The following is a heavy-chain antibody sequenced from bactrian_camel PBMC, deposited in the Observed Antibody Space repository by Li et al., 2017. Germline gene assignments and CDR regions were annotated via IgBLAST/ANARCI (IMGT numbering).Heavy chain of an antibody. CDR2: IDSDGSL. V-gene: IGHV3S53*01. CDR1: GDTYTSYC. CDR3: AAEGDGLVPLSGPDGLSPTDFRY. Sequence: HVQLVESGGGSVQTGGSLKLSCKAFGDTYTSYCWTWFRQSPGMEREGVASIDSDGSLSYADVVKGRFTISQDKAKNMVYLKMDSLEVDDSAVYYCAAEGDGLVPLSGPDGLSPTDFRYWGQGTQVTVS. D-gene: IGHD1*01. J-gene: IGHJ6*01.